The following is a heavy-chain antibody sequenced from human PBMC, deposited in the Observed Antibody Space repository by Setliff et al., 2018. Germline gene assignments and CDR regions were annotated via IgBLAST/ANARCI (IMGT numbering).Heavy chain of an antibody. D-gene: IGHD3-3*01. Sequence: ASVKVSCKASGGSFSSFSIHWVRQAPGQGLEWMGWMNPNSGNTGYAQEFQGRVTMTRNTSISTAYMELSSLRSEDTAVYYCARDVPFWSGYYTGYYYYYGMDVWGQGTTVTVSS. J-gene: IGHJ6*02. CDR3: ARDVPFWSGYYTGYYYYYGMDV. V-gene: IGHV1-8*02. CDR2: MNPNSGNT. CDR1: GGSFSSFS.